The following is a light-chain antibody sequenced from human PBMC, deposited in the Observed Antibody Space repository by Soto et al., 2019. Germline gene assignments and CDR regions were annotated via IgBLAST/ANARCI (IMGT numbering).Light chain of an antibody. CDR1: NIGSKS. V-gene: IGLV3-21*03. CDR3: KVWENSGHQMV. CDR2: DDS. J-gene: IGLJ2*01. Sequence: SYELAQTSSVSVAPGKTVKITCGGNNIGSKSVHWYQQKAGPAPVMVVHDDSDRPSGIPERFSGANSANTATLTISRVEAGDEADYSCKVWENSGHQMVFAGGTKVTVL.